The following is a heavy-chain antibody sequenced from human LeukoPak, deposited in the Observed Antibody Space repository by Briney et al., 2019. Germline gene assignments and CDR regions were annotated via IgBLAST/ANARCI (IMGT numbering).Heavy chain of an antibody. CDR1: GFTFSDSF. CDR3: ASGDSSGVPDY. D-gene: IGHD3-22*01. J-gene: IGHJ4*02. V-gene: IGHV3-11*01. CDR2: ISHSGSNL. Sequence: PGGSLRLSCAASGFTFSDSFMNWIRQAPGKGLEWLSYISHSGSNLDYAESVRGRFTISRDNANHSLYLQINSLRAEDTAVYYCASGDSSGVPDYRGQGTLVTVSS.